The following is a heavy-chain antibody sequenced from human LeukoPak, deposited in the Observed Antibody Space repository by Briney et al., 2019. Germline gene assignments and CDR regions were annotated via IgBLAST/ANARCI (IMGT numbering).Heavy chain of an antibody. Sequence: GGSLRLSCAASGWTFSSYAISWVRQAPGKGLEWVSAISGSGGSTYHADSVKGRFTISRDNSKNTLYLQMNSLRAEDTAVYYCAKEYDTVVVPAVAFDYWGQGTLVTLSS. CDR1: GWTFSSYA. D-gene: IGHD2-2*01. J-gene: IGHJ4*02. CDR2: ISGSGGST. V-gene: IGHV3-23*01. CDR3: AKEYDTVVVPAVAFDY.